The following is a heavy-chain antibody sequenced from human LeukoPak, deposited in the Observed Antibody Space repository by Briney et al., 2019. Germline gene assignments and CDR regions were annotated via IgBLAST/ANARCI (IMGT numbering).Heavy chain of an antibody. CDR2: IYSGGST. V-gene: IGHV3-53*01. Sequence: GGSLRLSCAASGFTVSSNYMSWVRQAPGKGLEWVSVIYSGGSTYYADSVKGRFAISRDNSKNTLYLQMNSLRAEDTAVYYCARDAEYYYYGMDVWGQGTTVTVSS. CDR1: GFTVSSNY. J-gene: IGHJ6*02. CDR3: ARDAEYYYYGMDV.